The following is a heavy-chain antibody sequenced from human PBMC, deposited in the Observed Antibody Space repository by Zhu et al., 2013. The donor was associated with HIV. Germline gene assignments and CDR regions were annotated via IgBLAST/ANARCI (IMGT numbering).Heavy chain of an antibody. V-gene: IGHV1-2*02. CDR1: GYTFTGYY. CDR2: INPNSGGT. J-gene: IGHJ4*02. Sequence: QVQLVQSGAEVKKPGASVKVSCKASGYTFTGYYMHWVRQAPGQGLEWMGWINPNSGGTNYAQNFQGRATVTRDTSTNTVYLEVSSLTSGDTAIYYCAREPSGGSLYFGYWGPGTLVAVSS. CDR3: AREPSGGSLYFGY. D-gene: IGHD6-25*01.